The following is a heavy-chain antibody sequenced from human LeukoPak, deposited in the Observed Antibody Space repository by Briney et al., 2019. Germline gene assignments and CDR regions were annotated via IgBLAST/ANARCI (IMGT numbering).Heavy chain of an antibody. CDR3: AKDIIESYGDPTSGYYYYGMDV. J-gene: IGHJ6*02. CDR1: GFTFSSYW. Sequence: GGSLRLSCAASGFTFSSYWMHWVRQAPGKGLVWVSRISSDGSSTTYADSVKGRFTISRDNSKNSLYLQMNSLRTEDTALYYCAKDIIESYGDPTSGYYYYGMDVWGQGTTVTVSS. CDR2: ISSDGSST. D-gene: IGHD4-17*01. V-gene: IGHV3-74*01.